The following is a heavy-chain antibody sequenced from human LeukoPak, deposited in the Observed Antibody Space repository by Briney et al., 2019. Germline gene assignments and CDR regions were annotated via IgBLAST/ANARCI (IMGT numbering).Heavy chain of an antibody. Sequence: ASVKVSCKASGYTFTSYYMHWVRQAPGQGLEWMGIINPSGGSTSYAQKFQGRVTMTRDTSTSTVYMELSSLRSEDTAVYYCARVLGYDYVWGSYRRAFDYWGQGTLVTVSS. CDR3: ARVLGYDYVWGSYRRAFDY. J-gene: IGHJ4*02. D-gene: IGHD3-16*02. CDR1: GYTFTSYY. CDR2: INPSGGST. V-gene: IGHV1-46*01.